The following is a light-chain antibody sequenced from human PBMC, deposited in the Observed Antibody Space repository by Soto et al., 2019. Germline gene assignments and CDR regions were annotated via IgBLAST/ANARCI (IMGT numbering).Light chain of an antibody. Sequence: DIQMTQSPSTLSASIGDRVTITCRASQSISTWLSCYRQKPGEAPKLLLYHASNLESVVPSRFSGSGYGTEFTLTISSLQPDDFAAYYCQQYNAYSWTFGPGTKVDI. J-gene: IGKJ1*01. CDR3: QQYNAYSWT. CDR1: QSISTW. CDR2: HAS. V-gene: IGKV1-5*03.